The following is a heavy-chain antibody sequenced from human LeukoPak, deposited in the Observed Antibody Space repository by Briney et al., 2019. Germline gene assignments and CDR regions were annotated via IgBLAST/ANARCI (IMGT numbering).Heavy chain of an antibody. CDR2: INPNSGGT. CDR1: GYTFTGYY. Sequence: ASVKVSCKASGYTFTGYYMHWVRQAPGQGLEWMGWINPNSGGTNYAQKFQGRVTMTRDTSISTAYMELSGLRSDDTAVYYCARDWVYCSSTSCSLTQSRYWYFDLWGRGTLVTVSS. D-gene: IGHD2-2*01. J-gene: IGHJ2*01. CDR3: ARDWVYCSSTSCSLTQSRYWYFDL. V-gene: IGHV1-2*02.